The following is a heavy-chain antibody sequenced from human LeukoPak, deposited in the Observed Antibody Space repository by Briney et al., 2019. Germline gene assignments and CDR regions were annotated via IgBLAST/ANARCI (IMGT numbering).Heavy chain of an antibody. CDR3: AKPDYYDSSGYLPY. D-gene: IGHD3-22*01. V-gene: IGHV3-74*01. Sequence: GGSLRLSCAASGFTFSAYWMHWVRQDPGKGLVWVSRINTDGSSTNYADSVKGRFTISRDNSKNTLYLQMNSLRAEDTAVYYCAKPDYYDSSGYLPYWGQGTLVTVSS. CDR2: INTDGSST. CDR1: GFTFSAYW. J-gene: IGHJ4*02.